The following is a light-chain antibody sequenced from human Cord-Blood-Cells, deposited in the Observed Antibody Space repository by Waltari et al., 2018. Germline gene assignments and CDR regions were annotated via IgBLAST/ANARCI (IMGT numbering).Light chain of an antibody. V-gene: IGLV2-14*01. CDR2: DVS. CDR1: SSDVGGYNY. Sequence: QSALTQPASVSGSPGQSITISCTGTSSDVGGYNYVSWYQQHPGKAPKLMIYDVSNRPSGVSNRVSGSKSGNTASLTISGLRAEDEADYYCSSYTSSSTLGVFGGGTKLTVL. J-gene: IGLJ3*02. CDR3: SSYTSSSTLGV.